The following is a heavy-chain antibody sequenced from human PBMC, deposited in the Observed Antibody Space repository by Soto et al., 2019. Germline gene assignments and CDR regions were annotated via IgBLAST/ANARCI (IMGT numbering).Heavy chain of an antibody. D-gene: IGHD5-12*01. CDR2: IHYNGNT. CDR3: AREGNLGRWLQPLDF. CDR1: GDSISAYS. J-gene: IGHJ4*02. V-gene: IGHV4-59*01. Sequence: QVQLQVSGPGLVKPSETLSLTCTVSGDSISAYSWSWVRQPPGKGLEWIGNIHYNGNTKYRPSLKSRVTMSVDTSKNHFSLRLISVTAADTAIYFCAREGNLGRWLQPLDFWGQGALVTVSS.